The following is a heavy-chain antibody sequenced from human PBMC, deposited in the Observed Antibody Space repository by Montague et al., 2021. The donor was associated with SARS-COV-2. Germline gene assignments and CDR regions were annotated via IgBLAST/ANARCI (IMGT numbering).Heavy chain of an antibody. Sequence: SETLSLTCTVSGVSISSYYWSWIRQPPGKGLEWIGYIYFSGSTDYNPALKSRVTTSVDTSNNQFSLRLSSLTAADTAVYYCAGHGRFSVIVNTPRGAFDIWGTGTMVTVSS. D-gene: IGHD3-22*01. CDR1: GVSISSYY. V-gene: IGHV4-59*08. J-gene: IGHJ3*02. CDR3: AGHGRFSVIVNTPRGAFDI. CDR2: IYFSGST.